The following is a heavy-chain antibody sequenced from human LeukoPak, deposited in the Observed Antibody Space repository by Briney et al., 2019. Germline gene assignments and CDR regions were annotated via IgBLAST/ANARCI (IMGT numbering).Heavy chain of an antibody. V-gene: IGHV3-48*03. CDR2: ISSSGSTI. CDR1: GFTFSSYE. Sequence: GGSLRLSCAASGFTFSSYEMNWVRQAPGKGLEWVSYISSSGSTIYYADSVKGRFTISRDNAKNSLYLQMNSLRAEDTALYYCAKDICSITGCHEFDYWGQGTLVTVSS. J-gene: IGHJ4*02. CDR3: AKDICSITGCHEFDY. D-gene: IGHD3-10*01.